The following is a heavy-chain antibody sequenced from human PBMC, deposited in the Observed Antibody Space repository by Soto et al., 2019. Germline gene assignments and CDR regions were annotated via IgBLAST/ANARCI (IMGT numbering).Heavy chain of an antibody. CDR2: IWHDGSEE. CDR3: ARDGGHCTRPKCYSGFES. V-gene: IGHV3-33*01. Sequence: QGHLLQSGGGVVRPGRSLTLSCEASGFNFNNHGDHWVRQAPGKGLEWVAVIWHDGSEEYYADSVKGRFTISRDNFKNTLSLRMNSLTVEDTAIYYCARDGGHCTRPKCYSGFESWGQGSLVTVSS. D-gene: IGHD2-8*01. J-gene: IGHJ4*02. CDR1: GFNFNNHG.